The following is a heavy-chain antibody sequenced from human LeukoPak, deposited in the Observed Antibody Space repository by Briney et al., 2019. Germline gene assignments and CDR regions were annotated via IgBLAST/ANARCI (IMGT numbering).Heavy chain of an antibody. CDR1: GFTFSSYA. CDR2: ISGSGGST. D-gene: IGHD2-2*01. CDR3: VRGQAIVVVPVAMGF. V-gene: IGHV3-23*01. Sequence: GGSLRLSCAASGFTFSSYAMSWVRQAPGKGLEWVSAISGSGGSTYYADSVKGRFTFSRDNSKNTLYLQMNSLRAEDTAVYYCVRGQAIVVVPVAMGFWGQGTLVTVSS. J-gene: IGHJ4*02.